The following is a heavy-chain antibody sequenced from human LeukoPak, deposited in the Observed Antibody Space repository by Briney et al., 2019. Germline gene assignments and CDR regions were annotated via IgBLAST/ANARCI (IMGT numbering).Heavy chain of an antibody. J-gene: IGHJ5*02. CDR3: ARGGANYMNYGWFDP. D-gene: IGHD1-7*01. CDR2: IYTGGTT. CDR1: GYSMKYDY. Sequence: SETLSLTCTVSGYSMKYDYWSWVRQPAGKGLEWIARIYTGGTTNYNPSLKSRVTISVDTSKDQFSLKLASLTAADTAVYYCARGGANYMNYGWFDPWGQGTLVTVSS. V-gene: IGHV4-4*07.